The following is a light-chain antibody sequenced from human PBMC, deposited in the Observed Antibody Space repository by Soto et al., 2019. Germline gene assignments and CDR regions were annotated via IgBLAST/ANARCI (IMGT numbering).Light chain of an antibody. J-gene: IGLJ1*01. CDR3: CSYAGAYIFV. CDR1: SSDIGAYNY. CDR2: DVS. V-gene: IGLV2-11*01. Sequence: QSALTQPRSVSGSPGQSVTISCTGTSSDIGAYNYVSWYQQHPGKVPKLMLYDVSKWPSGVPDRFSGSKSGNTASLTISVLQADDEADDYCCSYAGAYIFVFATGSKVTVL.